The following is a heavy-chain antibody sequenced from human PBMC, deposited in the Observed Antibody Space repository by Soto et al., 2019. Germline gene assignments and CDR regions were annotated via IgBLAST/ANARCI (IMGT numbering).Heavy chain of an antibody. CDR1: GFTVSSNY. CDR2: IYSGGST. V-gene: IGHV3-53*04. J-gene: IGHJ4*02. CDR3: ARGNYDILTGYYNY. D-gene: IGHD3-9*01. Sequence: SGGSLRLSCAASGFTVSSNYMSWVRQAPGKGLEWVSVIYSGGSTYYADSVKGRFTISRHNSKNTLYLQMNSLRAEDTAVYYCARGNYDILTGYYNYWGQGTLVTVSS.